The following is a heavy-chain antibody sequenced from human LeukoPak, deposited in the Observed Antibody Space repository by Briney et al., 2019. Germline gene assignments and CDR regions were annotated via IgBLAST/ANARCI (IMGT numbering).Heavy chain of an antibody. J-gene: IGHJ4*02. CDR2: ISGSGSYI. CDR1: GFTFNSYT. Sequence: GGSLRLSCAASGFTFNSYTMNWVRQTPGKELEWVSSISGSGSYIFYADSVKGRFTISRDNAKNSLYLEMDSLRAGETAVYCCARDYYDIVTGYISGLGLWGQGTLVAVSS. CDR3: ARDYYDIVTGYISGLGL. D-gene: IGHD3-9*01. V-gene: IGHV3-21*01.